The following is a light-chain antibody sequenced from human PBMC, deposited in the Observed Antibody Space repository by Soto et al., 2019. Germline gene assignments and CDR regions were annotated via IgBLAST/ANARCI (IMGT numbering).Light chain of an antibody. J-gene: IGKJ5*01. Sequence: DLEMTQSPSSLSASVGDRVTITCQASQDINNYLNWFQQKTGRAPKLLIYDASNLESGVSSRFSGNGSGTHFTFTISSLQPDDIAIYYCQQYDDFPLTFGQGTRLDIK. CDR1: QDINNY. CDR2: DAS. V-gene: IGKV1-33*01. CDR3: QQYDDFPLT.